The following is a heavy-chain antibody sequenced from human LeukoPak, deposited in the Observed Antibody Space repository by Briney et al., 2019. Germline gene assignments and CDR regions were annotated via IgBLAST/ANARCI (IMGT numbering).Heavy chain of an antibody. V-gene: IGHV3-23*01. D-gene: IGHD1-26*01. CDR1: GFTFSSYA. J-gene: IGHJ4*02. Sequence: PGGSPRLSCAASGFTFSSYAMSWVRQAPGKGLEWVSTISGGGGSTYYADSVKGRFTISRDNSKNTLYLQVNSLRAEDTAVYYCAKGGKWDVTPFDYWGQGTLVTVSS. CDR2: ISGGGGST. CDR3: AKGGKWDVTPFDY.